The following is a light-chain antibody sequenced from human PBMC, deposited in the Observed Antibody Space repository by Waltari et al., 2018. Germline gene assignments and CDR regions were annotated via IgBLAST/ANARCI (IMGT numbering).Light chain of an antibody. CDR1: SSNIGAGYD. J-gene: IGLJ3*02. V-gene: IGLV1-40*01. Sequence: QSVLTQPPSVSGAPGQRVTISCTGSSSNIGAGYDVHWYQQLPGPAPKLLIYANSNRPSGVPDRFSGSKSGTSASLAITGLQAEDEADYYCQSYDSSLSVSVFGGGTKLTVL. CDR2: ANS. CDR3: QSYDSSLSVSV.